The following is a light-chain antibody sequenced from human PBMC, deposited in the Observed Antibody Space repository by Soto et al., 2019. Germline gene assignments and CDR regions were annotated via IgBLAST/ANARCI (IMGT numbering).Light chain of an antibody. CDR3: CSYAGSSTS. CDR1: SSDVGSYNL. J-gene: IGLJ1*01. Sequence: QSVLTQPASVSGSPGQSISISCTGTSSDVGSYNLVSWYQQHPGKAPKLMIYGGSKRPSGVSNRFSGSKSGNTASLTISGLQAEDEADYYCCSYAGSSTSFGTGTKVTVL. V-gene: IGLV2-23*01. CDR2: GGS.